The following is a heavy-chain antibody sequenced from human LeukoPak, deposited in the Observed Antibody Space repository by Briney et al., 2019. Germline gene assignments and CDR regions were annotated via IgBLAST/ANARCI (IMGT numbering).Heavy chain of an antibody. Sequence: GGSLEISCAASGFTFKSYGMSRGRPAPGKGLGWVSAISGSGGSTYYADSVKGRFTISRDNSKNTLYLQMNSLRAGDTAVYYCAKDRLELGDWFDPWGQGTLVTVSS. D-gene: IGHD1-1*01. CDR1: GFTFKSYG. CDR2: ISGSGGST. CDR3: AKDRLELGDWFDP. V-gene: IGHV3-23*01. J-gene: IGHJ5*02.